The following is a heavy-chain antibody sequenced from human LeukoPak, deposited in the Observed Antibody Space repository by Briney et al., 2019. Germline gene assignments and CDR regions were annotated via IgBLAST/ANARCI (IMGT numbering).Heavy chain of an antibody. CDR1: GYTFTSYG. CDR3: ARDMRDSSGYWVHYFDY. J-gene: IGHJ4*02. Sequence: ASVKVSCKASGYTFTSYGISWVRQAPGQGLEWMGWISACNGNTNYAQKLQGRVTMTTDTSTSTAYMELRSLRSDDTAVYYCARDMRDSSGYWVHYFDYWGQGTLVTVSS. D-gene: IGHD3-22*01. V-gene: IGHV1-18*01. CDR2: ISACNGNT.